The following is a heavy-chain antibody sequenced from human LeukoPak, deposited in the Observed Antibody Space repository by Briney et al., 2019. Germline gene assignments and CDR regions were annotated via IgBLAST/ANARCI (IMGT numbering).Heavy chain of an antibody. CDR3: ARWEVVAAAQVGKYSFDY. CDR2: MNPNSANT. J-gene: IGHJ4*02. D-gene: IGHD2-15*01. V-gene: IGHV1-8*01. CDR1: GYTFTNYD. Sequence: ASVKVSCKASGYTFTNYDINWVRQATGQGLEWMGWMNPNSANTGYAQKFQGRVTMTRNTSISTAYMELSNLRSEDTAVYYCARWEVVAAAQVGKYSFDYWGQGTLVTVSS.